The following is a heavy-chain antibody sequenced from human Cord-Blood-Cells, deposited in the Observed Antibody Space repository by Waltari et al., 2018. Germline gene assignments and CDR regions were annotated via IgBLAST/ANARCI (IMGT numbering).Heavy chain of an antibody. CDR2: IYYSGST. Sequence: QLQLQESGPGLVKPSETLSLTCTVSGGPISSSSYYWGWIRQPPGKGLEWMGSIYYSGSTYYNPSLKSRVTISVDTSKNQFSLKLSSVTAADTAVYYCARLTNQSKYRNTNWFDPWGQGTLVTVSS. J-gene: IGHJ5*02. CDR1: GGPISSSSYY. D-gene: IGHD3-16*02. V-gene: IGHV4-39*01. CDR3: ARLTNQSKYRNTNWFDP.